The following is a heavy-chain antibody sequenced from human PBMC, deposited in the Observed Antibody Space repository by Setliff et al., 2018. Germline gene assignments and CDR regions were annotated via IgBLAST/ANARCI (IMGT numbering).Heavy chain of an antibody. CDR3: ASHFLTVMKYYYMDV. Sequence: ASVKVSCKASGYTFTGYYMHWVRQAPGQGLEWMGWINPNSGGSNYAQKFQGRVTITADESTSTAYMELSGLTSEDTAVYYCASHFLTVMKYYYMDVWGKGTTVTVSS. V-gene: IGHV1-2*02. CDR2: INPNSGGS. D-gene: IGHD5-18*01. J-gene: IGHJ6*03. CDR1: GYTFTGYY.